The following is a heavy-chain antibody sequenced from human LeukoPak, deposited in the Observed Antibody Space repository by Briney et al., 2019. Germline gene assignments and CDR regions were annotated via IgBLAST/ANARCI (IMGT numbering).Heavy chain of an antibody. CDR3: AWYGVTHGLDV. V-gene: IGHV3-7*01. Sequence: GRSLRLSCAASGFSLSNYWMSWVRQAPGKGLEWVANINQDGSDKYYVDSVMGRFTISKDNAKNSVYLQMNSLRPEDTAIYYCAWYGVTHGLDVWGQGTTVTVSS. CDR1: GFSLSNYW. D-gene: IGHD3-10*01. CDR2: INQDGSDK. J-gene: IGHJ6*02.